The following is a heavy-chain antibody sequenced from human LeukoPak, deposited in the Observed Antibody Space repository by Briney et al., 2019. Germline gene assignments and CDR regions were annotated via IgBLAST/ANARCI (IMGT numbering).Heavy chain of an antibody. J-gene: IGHJ3*02. V-gene: IGHV4-59*01. CDR2: IYYSGST. D-gene: IGHD3-10*01. Sequence: PSETLSLTCTVSGGSISSYYWSWIRQPPGTGLEWIGYIYYSGSTNYNPSLKSRVTISVDTSENQFSLKLSSVTAADTAVYYCARDSGGRDAFDIWGQGTMVTVSS. CDR1: GGSISSYY. CDR3: ARDSGGRDAFDI.